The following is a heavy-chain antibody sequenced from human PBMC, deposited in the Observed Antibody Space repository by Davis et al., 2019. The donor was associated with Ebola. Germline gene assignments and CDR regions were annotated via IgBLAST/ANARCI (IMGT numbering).Heavy chain of an antibody. CDR1: GYTFTSYA. V-gene: IGHV1-3*01. Sequence: ASVKVSCKASGYTFTSYAMHWVRQAPGQRLEWMGWINAGNGNTKYSQKFQGRVTITRDTSASTAYMELSSLRSEDTAVYYCARDRGERITIFGVVSAGMDVWGQGTLVTVSS. D-gene: IGHD3-3*01. J-gene: IGHJ4*02. CDR3: ARDRGERITIFGVVSAGMDV. CDR2: INAGNGNT.